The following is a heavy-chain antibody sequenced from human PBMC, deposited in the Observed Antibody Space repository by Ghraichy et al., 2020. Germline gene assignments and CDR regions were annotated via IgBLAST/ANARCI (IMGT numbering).Heavy chain of an antibody. CDR2: IYYTGTT. J-gene: IGHJ6*02. Sequence: SETLSLTCTVSGASISGFYWSWVRQPPGKALEWIAYIYYTGTTNYNPSLRSRVTISVDTSKNQFSVKLNSVTAADTAVYYCSRVTTIEGLPHGMDRWGQGTTVTVSS. D-gene: IGHD1-1*01. CDR3: SRVTTIEGLPHGMDR. V-gene: IGHV4-59*12. CDR1: GASISGFY.